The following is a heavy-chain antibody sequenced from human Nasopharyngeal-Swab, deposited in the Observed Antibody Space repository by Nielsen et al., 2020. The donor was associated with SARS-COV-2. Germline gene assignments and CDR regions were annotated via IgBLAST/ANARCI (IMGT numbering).Heavy chain of an antibody. Sequence: GGSLRLSCAASGFTFSSYWMSWVRQAPGKGLEWVANIKQDGSKKYYVDSVKGRFTISRDNAKNSLYLQLHSLRAEDTAVYYCARGQYYDSSGYYYYGMDVWGQGTTVTVSS. J-gene: IGHJ6*02. CDR1: GFTFSSYW. D-gene: IGHD3-22*01. CDR3: ARGQYYDSSGYYYYGMDV. CDR2: IKQDGSKK. V-gene: IGHV3-7*01.